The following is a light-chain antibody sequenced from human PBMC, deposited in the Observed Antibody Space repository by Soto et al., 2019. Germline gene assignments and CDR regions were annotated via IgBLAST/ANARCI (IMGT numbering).Light chain of an antibody. CDR2: DVT. CDR1: SSDIGSYNY. CDR3: SSPRSSSFYV. V-gene: IGLV2-14*03. Sequence: QYALTQSASASGSPGQSITISCTGTSSDIGSYNYVSWYQQHPGQAPKLMIYDVTNRPSGVSNRFSGSKSGNTASLTISGLQAEDEADYYCSSPRSSSFYVFGTGTKVTVL. J-gene: IGLJ1*01.